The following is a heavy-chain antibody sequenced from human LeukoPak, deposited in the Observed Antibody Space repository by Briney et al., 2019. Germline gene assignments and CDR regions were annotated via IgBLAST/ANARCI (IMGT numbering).Heavy chain of an antibody. CDR2: ISGGGRTT. V-gene: IGHV3-23*01. CDR3: TKNFMVKRYIDS. J-gene: IGHJ4*02. Sequence: GGSLRLSCAASGFIFTNHAMSWVRQAPGKGLQWVSVISGGGRTTEYADSVKGRFTISRDNSQNTVSLQMISLRVEDTAIYYCTKNFMVKRYIDSSGQRTLVTVSS. CDR1: GFIFTNHA. D-gene: IGHD5-18*01.